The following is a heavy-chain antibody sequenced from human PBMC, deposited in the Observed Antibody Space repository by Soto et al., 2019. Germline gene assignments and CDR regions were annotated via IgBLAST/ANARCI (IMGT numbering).Heavy chain of an antibody. CDR2: IRSFDYRT. D-gene: IGHD6-19*01. V-gene: IGHV3-23*01. CDR3: AKDVESGWYEAFDY. Sequence: PGGSLRLSCTASGLAFSQYGMSWVRQAPGKGLEWVSSIRSFDYRTNYADSVKGRFTISRDNSKSTLSLQMNSLRAEDTAVYYCAKDVESGWYEAFDYWGPGTLVTVSS. CDR1: GLAFSQYG. J-gene: IGHJ4*02.